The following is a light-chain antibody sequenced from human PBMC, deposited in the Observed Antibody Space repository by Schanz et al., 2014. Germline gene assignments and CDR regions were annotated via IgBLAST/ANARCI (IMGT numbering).Light chain of an antibody. V-gene: IGLV2-23*01. CDR3: CSYAGSDSWV. J-gene: IGLJ2*01. CDR1: SSDVGSYNL. CDR2: EGT. Sequence: QSVLTQPASVSGSPGQSITISCTGTSSDVGSYNLVSWYQQHPDKAPNLIIYEGTKRPSGVSNRFSGSESGNTASLTISGLQAEDEAGYYCCSYAGSDSWVFGGGTKVTVL.